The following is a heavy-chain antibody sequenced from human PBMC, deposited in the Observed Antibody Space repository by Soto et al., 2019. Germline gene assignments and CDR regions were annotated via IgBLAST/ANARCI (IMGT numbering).Heavy chain of an antibody. CDR2: ISAYYGNT. CDR3: AKDRINRASAPALSD. V-gene: IGHV1-18*01. J-gene: IGHJ4*02. D-gene: IGHD2-2*01. CDR1: GYTITSYG. Sequence: ASVKVSCKASGYTITSYGISCVRQDPGQGLEWMGWISAYYGNTNYAQKFQGRVTMTTDTSTSTAYMDLRSLRSDDTAIYYCAKDRINRASAPALSDWGQGTLVTVSS.